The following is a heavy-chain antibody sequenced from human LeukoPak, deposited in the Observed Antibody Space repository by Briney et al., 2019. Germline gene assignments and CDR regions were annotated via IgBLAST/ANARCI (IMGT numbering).Heavy chain of an antibody. CDR3: ARGKRDFWSGYYGYYYMDV. CDR2: FDPEDGET. J-gene: IGHJ6*03. V-gene: IGHV1-24*01. D-gene: IGHD3-3*01. CDR1: GYTLTELS. Sequence: GASVKVSCKVSGYTLTELSMHWVRQAPGKGLEWMGGFDPEDGETIYAQKFQGRVTMTEDTSTDTAYMELSSLRSEDTAVYYCARGKRDFWSGYYGYYYMDVWGKGTTVTVSS.